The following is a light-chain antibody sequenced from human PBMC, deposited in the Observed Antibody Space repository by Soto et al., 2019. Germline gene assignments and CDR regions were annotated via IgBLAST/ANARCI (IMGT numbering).Light chain of an antibody. Sequence: EIVLTQSPATLSLSPGETATLSCRASQSVVTYLAWYQQKPGQAPRLLIYDASNRAAGIPARFSGSGSGTDFTLTISSIEPEDFAVYYCQQRSIWPPITFGQGTRLEIK. CDR1: QSVVTY. CDR3: QQRSIWPPIT. CDR2: DAS. V-gene: IGKV3-11*01. J-gene: IGKJ5*01.